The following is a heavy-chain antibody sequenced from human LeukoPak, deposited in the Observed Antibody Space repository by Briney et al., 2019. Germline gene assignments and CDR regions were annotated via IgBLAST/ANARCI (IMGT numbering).Heavy chain of an antibody. CDR2: IIPIFGTA. CDR3: ATTRHPNWPFDY. D-gene: IGHD7-27*01. Sequence: GASVKVPCKASGGTFSSYAISWVRQAPGQGLEWMGGIIPIFGTANYAQKFQGRVTITADESTSTAYMELSSLRSEDTAVYYCATTRHPNWPFDYWGQGTLVTVSS. V-gene: IGHV1-69*13. CDR1: GGTFSSYA. J-gene: IGHJ4*02.